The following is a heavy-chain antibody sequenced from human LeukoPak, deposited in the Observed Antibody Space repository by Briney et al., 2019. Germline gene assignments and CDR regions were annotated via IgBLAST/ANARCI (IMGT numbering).Heavy chain of an antibody. D-gene: IGHD3/OR15-3a*01. J-gene: IGHJ4*02. CDR2: INTNTGEP. Sequence: ASVKVSCKASGYIFTSYGISWVRQAPGQGLEWMGWINTNTGEPTYAQGFTGRFVFSLDTSANTTYLQISRLKADDTALYFCARDGFYNFWAGYYHPDWGQGTLLTVST. CDR1: GYIFTSYG. CDR3: ARDGFYNFWAGYYHPD. V-gene: IGHV7-4-1*02.